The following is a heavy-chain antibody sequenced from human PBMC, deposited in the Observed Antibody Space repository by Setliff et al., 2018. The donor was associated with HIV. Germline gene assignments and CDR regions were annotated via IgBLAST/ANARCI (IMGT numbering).Heavy chain of an antibody. Sequence: ASVKVSCKASGYTFTSHGISWVRQAPGQGLEWMGWISAYNGNTNYAKKFKGRVTMTTDTSTSIAYMELKSLRSEDTAVYYCARDHHSGRGSNFPWYSDLWGRGTLVTVSS. V-gene: IGHV1-18*01. CDR1: GYTFTSHG. J-gene: IGHJ2*01. CDR2: ISAYNGNT. D-gene: IGHD1-26*01. CDR3: ARDHHSGRGSNFPWYSDL.